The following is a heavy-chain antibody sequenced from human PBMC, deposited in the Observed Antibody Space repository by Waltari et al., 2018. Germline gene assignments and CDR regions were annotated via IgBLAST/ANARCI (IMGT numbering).Heavy chain of an antibody. CDR3: ARSQSLWFGELFAG. Sequence: QLQLQESGPGLVKPSETLSLTCTVSGGSISSSSYYWGWIRQPPGKGLEWIGSIYYSGSTYYNPSLKSRVTISVDTSKNQFSLKLSSVTAADTAVYYCARSQSLWFGELFAGWGQGTLVTVSS. CDR1: GGSISSSSYY. D-gene: IGHD3-10*01. CDR2: IYYSGST. J-gene: IGHJ4*02. V-gene: IGHV4-39*01.